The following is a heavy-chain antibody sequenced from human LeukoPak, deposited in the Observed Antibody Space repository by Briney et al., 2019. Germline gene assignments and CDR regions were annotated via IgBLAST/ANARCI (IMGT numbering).Heavy chain of an antibody. CDR2: TSTYNGNT. D-gene: IGHD3-10*01. J-gene: IGHJ4*01. V-gene: IGHV1-18*01. CDR3: AARSGTYPYYFDY. Sequence: ASVKVSCKASGYTFTSYGMSWVRQAPGQGLEWMGWTSTYNGNTNYAQKFQGRVTMTTDTSTSTAYMELRSLRSDDTAAYYCAARSGTYPYYFDYWGQGTLVTVSS. CDR1: GYTFTSYG.